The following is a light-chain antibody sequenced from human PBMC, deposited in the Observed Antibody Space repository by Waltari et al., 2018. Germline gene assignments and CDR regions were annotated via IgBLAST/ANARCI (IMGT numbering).Light chain of an antibody. J-gene: IGLJ2*01. CDR3: QAWDSSTVV. CDR2: QDN. CDR1: KLGAKY. Sequence: SYELTQPPSVSVSPGQRASITCSGEKLGAKYVCWYQQKPGQSPVLVIYQDNKRPSGIPERFSGSNSGNTATLTISGTQAIDEADYYCQAWDSSTVVFGGGTQLTVL. V-gene: IGLV3-1*01.